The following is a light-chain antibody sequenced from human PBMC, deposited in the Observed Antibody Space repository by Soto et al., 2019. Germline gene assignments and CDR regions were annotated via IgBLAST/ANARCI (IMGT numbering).Light chain of an antibody. CDR1: SGHSSYA. Sequence: QSVLTQSPSASASLGASVKLTCTLSSGHSSYAIAWHQQQPEKGPRYLMNLNSDGSHRKGDGIPGRFSGSSSGTERYLTISSLQSEDEADYYCQTWGTGIPVVFGGGTKLTVL. CDR2: LNSDGSH. J-gene: IGLJ2*01. V-gene: IGLV4-69*01. CDR3: QTWGTGIPVV.